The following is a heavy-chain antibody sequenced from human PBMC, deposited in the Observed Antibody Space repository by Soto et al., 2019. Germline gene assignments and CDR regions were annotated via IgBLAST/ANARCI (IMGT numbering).Heavy chain of an antibody. J-gene: IGHJ4*01. CDR2: IFYSGTT. D-gene: IGHD2-15*01. Sequence: SDTLSLTCTVSGGSISSSNSYWGWIRQPPGKGLEWIGNIFYSGTTSYNPSLKGRLTATLDTSKNQFSLKPTSVTSTDTAVYYCARPRIVAAHPMGFEEWGHGTMVSFSS. CDR3: ARPRIVAAHPMGFEE. CDR1: GGSISSSNSY. V-gene: IGHV4-39*01.